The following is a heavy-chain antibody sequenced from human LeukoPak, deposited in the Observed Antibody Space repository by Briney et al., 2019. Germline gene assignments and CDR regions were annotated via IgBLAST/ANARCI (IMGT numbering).Heavy chain of an antibody. CDR3: ARGRYDYVWGSYRYYYFDY. J-gene: IGHJ4*02. CDR1: SYSISSGYY. Sequence: PSETLSLTCAVSSYSISSGYYWGWIRQPPGKGLEWIGEINHSGSTNYNPSLKSRVTISVDTSKNQFSLKLSSVTAADTAVYYCARGRYDYVWGSYRYYYFDYWGQGTLVTVSS. D-gene: IGHD3-16*02. CDR2: INHSGST. V-gene: IGHV4-38-2*01.